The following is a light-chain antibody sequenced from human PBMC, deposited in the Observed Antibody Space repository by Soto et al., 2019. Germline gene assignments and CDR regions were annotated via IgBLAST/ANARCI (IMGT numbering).Light chain of an antibody. CDR2: AAS. J-gene: IGKJ4*01. CDR3: QQLNSYPAT. V-gene: IGKV1-9*01. Sequence: DIQLTQSPSFLSASVGDRVTITCRASQGISSYLAWYQQKPGKAPKLLIYAASTLQSGVPSRFSGSGSGTEFTLTISSRQPEDFATYYCQQLNSYPATFGGGTKVEIK. CDR1: QGISSY.